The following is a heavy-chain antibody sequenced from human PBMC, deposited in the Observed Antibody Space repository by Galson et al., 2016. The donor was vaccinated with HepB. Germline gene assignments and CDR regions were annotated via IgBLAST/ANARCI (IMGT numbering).Heavy chain of an antibody. D-gene: IGHD3-10*01. V-gene: IGHV3-30*04. CDR1: GFTFSDNA. CDR2: ISFDGTEE. J-gene: IGHJ4*02. CDR3: ARDNYYPLITIPGAGYFDD. Sequence: SLRLSCADSGFTFSDNAMHWVRQAPGKGLEWVALISFDGTEEYYADSVRGRFTIPRDNSKNTLYLQMNSLRAEDTAVYFCARDNYYPLITIPGAGYFDDWGQGTLVTVSS.